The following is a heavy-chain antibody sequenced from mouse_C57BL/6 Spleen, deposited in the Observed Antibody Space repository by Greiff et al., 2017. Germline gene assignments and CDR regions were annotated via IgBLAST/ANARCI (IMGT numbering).Heavy chain of an antibody. CDR3: ARADYSCGLDY. D-gene: IGHD1-1*01. V-gene: IGHV3-1*01. CDR1: GYSITSGYD. J-gene: IGHJ4*01. Sequence: EVKLVESGPGMVKPSQSLSLTCTVTGYSITSGYDWHWIRHFPGNKLEWMGYISYSGSTNYNPSLKSRISITHDTSKNQYFLKLNSVTAEDTATYYCARADYSCGLDYWGQGTSVTVSS. CDR2: ISYSGST.